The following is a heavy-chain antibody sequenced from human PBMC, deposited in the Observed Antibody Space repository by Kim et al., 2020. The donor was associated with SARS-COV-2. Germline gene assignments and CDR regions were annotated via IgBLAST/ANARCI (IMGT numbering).Heavy chain of an antibody. CDR1: GDSVSSNSAA. V-gene: IGHV6-1*01. CDR2: TYYRSKWYN. J-gene: IGHJ5*02. D-gene: IGHD6-6*01. CDR3: AREMEQSSIAARVPGDWFDP. Sequence: SQTLSLTCAISGDSVSSNSAAWNWIRQSPSRGLEWLGRTYYRSKWYNDYAVSVKSRITINPDTSKNQFSLQLNSVTPEDTAVYYCAREMEQSSIAARVPGDWFDPWGQGTLVTVSS.